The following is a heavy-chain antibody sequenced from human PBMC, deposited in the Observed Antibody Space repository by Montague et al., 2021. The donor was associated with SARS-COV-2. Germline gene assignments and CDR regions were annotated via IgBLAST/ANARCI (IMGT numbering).Heavy chain of an antibody. V-gene: IGHV4-4*02. CDR2: IYHSGST. CDR1: GGSISGSNW. J-gene: IGHJ6*02. Sequence: SETLSLTCAVSGGSISGSNWWSWVRQPPGKGLEWIGEIYHSGSTNYNPSLKSRVTISVDKSKNQFSLKLSSVTAADTAVYYCARTNSSGWYGYYYYGMDVWGQGTTVTVSS. CDR3: ARTNSSGWYGYYYYGMDV. D-gene: IGHD6-19*01.